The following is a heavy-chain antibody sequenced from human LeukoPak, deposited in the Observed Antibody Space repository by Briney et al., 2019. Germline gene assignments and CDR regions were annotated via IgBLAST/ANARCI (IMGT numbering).Heavy chain of an antibody. V-gene: IGHV1-2*02. CDR2: INPNSGDT. Sequence: GASVKVSCKASVYTFTDYYIHLVRQAPGQALEWMGWINPNSGDTKYPQKFQDRVTMTRDTSTTTAYMDLTRLKSEDTAVYYCARSERRLDISHYYYPMDVRGQGTTVTVSS. J-gene: IGHJ6*02. CDR3: ARSERRLDISHYYYPMDV. CDR1: VYTFTDYY. D-gene: IGHD1-1*01.